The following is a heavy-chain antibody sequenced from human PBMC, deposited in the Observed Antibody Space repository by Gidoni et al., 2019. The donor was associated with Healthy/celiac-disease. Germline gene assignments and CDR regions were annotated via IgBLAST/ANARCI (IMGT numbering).Heavy chain of an antibody. CDR2: ISSSGSTI. V-gene: IGHV3-48*03. J-gene: IGHJ6*02. Sequence: EVQLVESGGGLVQPGGSLRLSCAASGFTFSSYEMNWVRQAPGKGLEWVSYISSSGSTIYYADSVKGRFTISRDNAKNSLYLQMNSLRAEDTAVYYCARGPGGYSYGRPYYYGMDVWGQGTTVTVSS. CDR3: ARGPGGYSYGRPYYYGMDV. D-gene: IGHD5-18*01. CDR1: GFTFSSYE.